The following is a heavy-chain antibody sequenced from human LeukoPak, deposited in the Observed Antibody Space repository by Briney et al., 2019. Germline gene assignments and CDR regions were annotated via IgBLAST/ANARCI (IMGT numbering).Heavy chain of an antibody. V-gene: IGHV3-74*01. D-gene: IGHD3-22*01. Sequence: PGGSLRLSCVASGFTFSSYWMHWVRQAPGKGPVWVSRINNDGSSAIYADSVKGRFTISRDNAKNSLYLQMNSLRAEDTAVYYCARGYPYYYDSSGQDYWGQGTLVTVSS. J-gene: IGHJ4*02. CDR3: ARGYPYYYDSSGQDY. CDR1: GFTFSSYW. CDR2: INNDGSSA.